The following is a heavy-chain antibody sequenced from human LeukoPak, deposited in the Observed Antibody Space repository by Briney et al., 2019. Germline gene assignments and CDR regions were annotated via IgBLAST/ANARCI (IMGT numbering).Heavy chain of an antibody. CDR3: ARGKTEYYGSGSFYGYDY. J-gene: IGHJ4*02. CDR2: IYYSGST. D-gene: IGHD3-10*01. CDR1: GFTFSNHW. V-gene: IGHV4-59*11. Sequence: PGGSLRLSCAASGFTFSNHWMSWVRQAPGKGLEWIGYIYYSGSTSYNPSLQSRVTMSADTSKKQFSLRLSSVTAADTAVYYCARGKTEYYGSGSFYGYDYWGQGTLVSVSS.